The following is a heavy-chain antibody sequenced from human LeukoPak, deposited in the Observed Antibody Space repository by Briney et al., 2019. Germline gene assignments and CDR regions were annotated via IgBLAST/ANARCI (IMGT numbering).Heavy chain of an antibody. CDR1: GGSFSGYY. CDR3: ARVGKDGYNLDY. D-gene: IGHD5-24*01. CDR2: INHSGST. J-gene: IGHJ4*02. Sequence: ASETLSLTCAVYGGSFSGYYWSWIRQPPGKGLEWIGEINHSGSTNYNPSLKSRVTISVDTSKNQFSLKLSSVTAADTAVYYCARVGKDGYNLDYWGQGTLVTVSS. V-gene: IGHV4-34*01.